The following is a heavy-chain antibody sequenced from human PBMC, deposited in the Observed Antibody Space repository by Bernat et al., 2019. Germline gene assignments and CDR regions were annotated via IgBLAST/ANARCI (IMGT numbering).Heavy chain of an antibody. CDR3: AREFPYSSSTSEY. V-gene: IGHV3-7*01. CDR1: GFTFSSYW. Sequence: EVQLVESGGGLVQPGGSLRLSCAASGFTFSSYWMSWVRQAPGKGLEWVANIKQDGSEKYYVDSVKVRFTISRDNAKNSLYLQMNSLRAEDTAVYYCAREFPYSSSTSEYWGQGTLVTVSS. D-gene: IGHD6-6*01. J-gene: IGHJ4*02. CDR2: IKQDGSEK.